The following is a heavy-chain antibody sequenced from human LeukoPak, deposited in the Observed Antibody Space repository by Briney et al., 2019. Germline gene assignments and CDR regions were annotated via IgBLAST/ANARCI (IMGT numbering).Heavy chain of an antibody. CDR3: ARDGVVATTRSYYYGMDV. D-gene: IGHD1-26*01. V-gene: IGHV4-4*07. CDR2: IYTSGST. J-gene: IGHJ6*02. Sequence: SETLSLTCTVSGGSISSYYWSWIRQPAGKGLEWIGRIYTSGSTNYNPSLKSRVTMSVDTSKNQFSLKLSSVTAADTAVYYCARDGVVATTRSYYYGMDVWGQGTRSPSP. CDR1: GGSISSYY.